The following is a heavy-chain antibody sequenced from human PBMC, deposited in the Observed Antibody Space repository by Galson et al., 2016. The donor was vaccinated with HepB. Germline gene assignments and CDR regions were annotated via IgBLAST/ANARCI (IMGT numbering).Heavy chain of an antibody. CDR3: ARDRQRHDYFYGMDV. CDR2: IKEDGREI. V-gene: IGHV3-7*01. CDR1: GFTFTDYW. J-gene: IGHJ6*02. D-gene: IGHD6-25*01. Sequence: SLRLSCAASGFTFTDYWMSWVRQAPGKGLEWVANIKEDGREITYVDSVRGRFTISRDNAKNSLFLQMNRLRVEDTAVYYCARDRQRHDYFYGMDVWGHGTTVTVSS.